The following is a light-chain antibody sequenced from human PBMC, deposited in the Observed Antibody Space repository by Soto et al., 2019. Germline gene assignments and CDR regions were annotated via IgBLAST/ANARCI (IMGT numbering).Light chain of an antibody. Sequence: DIQMTQSPSSLSAFIGDRVTITCRASQDIGNDLGWYQQKPGKAPKRLIYTASSLESGVPSRFSGSGSGTEFTLTISSLQPEDLATYHCLQHNSFPLTFGGGTKVEIK. CDR3: LQHNSFPLT. V-gene: IGKV1-17*01. CDR2: TAS. J-gene: IGKJ4*01. CDR1: QDIGND.